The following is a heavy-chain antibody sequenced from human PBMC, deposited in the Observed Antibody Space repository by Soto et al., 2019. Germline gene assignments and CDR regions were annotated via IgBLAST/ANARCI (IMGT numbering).Heavy chain of an antibody. CDR3: ARGIAARTGGWSDAFDI. V-gene: IGHV3-21*01. D-gene: IGHD6-6*01. CDR2: ISSSSSYI. CDR1: GFTFSSYS. J-gene: IGHJ3*02. Sequence: GGSLRLSCAASGFTFSSYSMNWVRQAPGKGLEWVSSISSSSSYIYYADSVKGRFTISRDNANNSLYLQMNSLRAEDTAVYYCARGIAARTGGWSDAFDIWGQGTMVTVSS.